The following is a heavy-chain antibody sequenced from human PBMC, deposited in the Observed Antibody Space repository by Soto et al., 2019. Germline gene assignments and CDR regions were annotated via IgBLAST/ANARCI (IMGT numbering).Heavy chain of an antibody. CDR3: VRERTIFGVAPGGGVDV. V-gene: IGHV4-30-2*01. CDR1: GGSITTSDYS. D-gene: IGHD3-3*01. J-gene: IGHJ6*02. Sequence: QLQLQESGSGLVKSSQTLSLTCTVSGGSITTSDYSWSWIRQPPGRGLEWIGSIYHTGATHYIPSLMSRLTMSLDKSKNHFSLDLTSVTAADTALYYCVRERTIFGVAPGGGVDVWGQGTTVTVSS. CDR2: IYHTGAT.